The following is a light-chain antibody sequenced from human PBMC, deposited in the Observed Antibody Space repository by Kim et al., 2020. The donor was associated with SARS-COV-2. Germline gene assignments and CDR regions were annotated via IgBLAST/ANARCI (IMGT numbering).Light chain of an antibody. CDR2: GAS. CDR3: QQYGSSPLT. Sequence: EIVLTQSPGTLSLSPGERATLSCRASQSVSSSYLAWYQQKPGQAPRRLIYGASSRATGIPDRFSGSGSGTDFTLTISRLEPEDFAVYYCQQYGSSPLTFGQGTKVDIK. CDR1: QSVSSSY. V-gene: IGKV3-20*01. J-gene: IGKJ1*01.